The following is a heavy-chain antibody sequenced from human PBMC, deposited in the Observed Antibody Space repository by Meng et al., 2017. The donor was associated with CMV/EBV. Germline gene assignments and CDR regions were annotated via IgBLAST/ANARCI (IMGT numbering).Heavy chain of an antibody. J-gene: IGHJ4*02. CDR1: GGTFSSYA. D-gene: IGHD1-7*01. V-gene: IGHV1-69*12. Sequence: QVPPVQSGAGVKKPGSSVKVSCKASGGTFSSYAISWVRQAPGQGLEWMGGIIPIFGTANYAQKFQGRVTITADESTSTAYMELSSLRSEDTAVYYCARGSGAGTTWSYFDYWGQGTLVTVSS. CDR3: ARGSGAGTTWSYFDY. CDR2: IIPIFGTA.